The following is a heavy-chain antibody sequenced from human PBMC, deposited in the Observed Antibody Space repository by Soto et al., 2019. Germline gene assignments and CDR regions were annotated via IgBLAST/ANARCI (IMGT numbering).Heavy chain of an antibody. CDR2: IYSGGST. Sequence: EVQLVETGGGLIQPGGSLRLSCAASGFTVSSNSMSWVRQAPGKGLEWVSVIYSGGSTYYADSVKGRFTISRDNSKNTLYLQMNSLRAEDTAVYYCARPYSSGWYDYWGQGTLVTVSS. V-gene: IGHV3-53*02. CDR3: ARPYSSGWYDY. J-gene: IGHJ4*02. D-gene: IGHD6-19*01. CDR1: GFTVSSNS.